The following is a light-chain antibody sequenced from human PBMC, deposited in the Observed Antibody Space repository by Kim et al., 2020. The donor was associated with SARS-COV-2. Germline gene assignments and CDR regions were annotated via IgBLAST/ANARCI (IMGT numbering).Light chain of an antibody. Sequence: DIQMIQSPSSVSASVGDSVTISCRASQGISRYLAWYQHKPGKAPKLLISAASDLQSGVPSRFGGSGSVTDFTLTITGLQPEDFATNHSQQANSLPHTFGQGTKLEI. CDR1: QGISRY. CDR2: AAS. V-gene: IGKV1-12*01. CDR3: QQANSLPHT. J-gene: IGKJ2*01.